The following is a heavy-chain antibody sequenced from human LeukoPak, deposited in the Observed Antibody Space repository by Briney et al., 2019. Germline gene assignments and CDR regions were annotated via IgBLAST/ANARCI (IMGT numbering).Heavy chain of an antibody. CDR3: ARQTGAGTKTYHFMDA. V-gene: IGHV5-51*01. CDR1: GYRFTSYW. J-gene: IGHJ6*03. CDR2: IYPGDSDT. Sequence: GESLKISCKGSGYRFTSYWIGWVRQMPGKGLEWMGIIYPGDSDTRYGPSFQGQVTISADKSISTAYLHWSSLKASDTAIYYCARQTGAGTKTYHFMDAWGAGTTVTVSS. D-gene: IGHD1-7*01.